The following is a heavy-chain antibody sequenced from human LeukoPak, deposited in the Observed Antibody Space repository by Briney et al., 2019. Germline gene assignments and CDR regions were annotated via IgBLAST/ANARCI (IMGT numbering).Heavy chain of an antibody. Sequence: GGSLRLSCAASGFTFRSYWMSWVRQAPGKGLEWVANIKGDGSEKYYVDSVKGRFTISRDNAKNSLYLQMNSLRAEDTAVYYCARIFSGSFGYWGQGTLVTVSS. CDR1: GFTFRSYW. D-gene: IGHD1-26*01. J-gene: IGHJ4*02. CDR2: IKGDGSEK. V-gene: IGHV3-7*01. CDR3: ARIFSGSFGY.